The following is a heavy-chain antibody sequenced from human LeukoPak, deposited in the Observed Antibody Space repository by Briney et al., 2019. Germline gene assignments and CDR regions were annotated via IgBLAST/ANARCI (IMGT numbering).Heavy chain of an antibody. CDR3: ATLYDSAGYYQTPNDS. D-gene: IGHD3-22*01. CDR2: MSGSGEST. Sequence: GGSLRLSCAASGFTFTSYAMSWVRQAPGKGLEWVSAMSGSGESTDYADSVKGRFTISRDNSRHTLYLQMNSLGPEDTAVYYCATLYDSAGYYQTPNDSWGQGTLSPSPQ. J-gene: IGHJ4*02. V-gene: IGHV3-23*01. CDR1: GFTFTSYA.